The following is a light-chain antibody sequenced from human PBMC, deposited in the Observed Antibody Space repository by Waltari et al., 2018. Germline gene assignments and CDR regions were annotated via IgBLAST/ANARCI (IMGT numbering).Light chain of an antibody. CDR1: SSDVGSSNS. CDR3: SSESSDKVVL. CDR2: DVS. Sequence: QSALTQPAPASGSPGQSGTISCTGTSSDVGSSNSVPWYQDHPGQGPKVIIYDVSDRPSGVSARFSGSKSGNTASLTISGLQAEDEADYYCSSESSDKVVLFGGGTKVTVL. V-gene: IGLV2-14*03. J-gene: IGLJ3*02.